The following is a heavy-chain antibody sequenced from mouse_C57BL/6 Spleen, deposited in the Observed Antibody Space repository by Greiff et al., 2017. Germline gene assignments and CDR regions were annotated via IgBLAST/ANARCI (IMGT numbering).Heavy chain of an antibody. CDR2: IYPGDGDT. CDR3: ARTEGDYDGRHYYGY. D-gene: IGHD2-4*01. V-gene: IGHV1-82*01. J-gene: IGHJ2*01. Sequence: QVQLKQSGPELVKPGASVKISCKASGYAFSSSWMNWVKQRPGKGLEWIGRIYPGDGDTNYNGKFKGKATLTADKSSSTAYMQLSSLTSEDSAVYFCARTEGDYDGRHYYGYWGKGTTLTVSS. CDR1: GYAFSSSW.